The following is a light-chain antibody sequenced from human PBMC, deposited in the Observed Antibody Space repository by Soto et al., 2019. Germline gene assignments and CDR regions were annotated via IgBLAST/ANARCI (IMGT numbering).Light chain of an antibody. J-gene: IGLJ2*01. CDR2: EVS. V-gene: IGLV2-14*01. CDR3: SSYTGTSTLV. CDR1: SDDVGSYNY. Sequence: QSALTRPASVSGSPGQSITISCTGSSDDVGSYNYVSWYQQHPGKAPKLILFEVSDRPSGVSNRFSGSKSGNTASLVISGLQTEDEADYYCSSYTGTSTLVFGGGTKLTVL.